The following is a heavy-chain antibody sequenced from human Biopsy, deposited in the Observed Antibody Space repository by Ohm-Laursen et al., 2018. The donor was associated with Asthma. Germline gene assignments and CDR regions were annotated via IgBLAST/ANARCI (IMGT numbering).Heavy chain of an antibody. CDR2: GGSYYDGGLK. D-gene: IGHD4-23*01. V-gene: IGHV3-30*14. CDR1: GFTFRSYA. Sequence: SLRLSCAASGFTFRSYAMHWVRQAPGKGLEWVAVGGSYYDGGLKYYADSVQGRVTISRDNSKNTLSLQMNSLRAEDTAVYYCARAYGGSFFSGSFDIWGQGIMVTVSS. J-gene: IGHJ3*02. CDR3: ARAYGGSFFSGSFDI.